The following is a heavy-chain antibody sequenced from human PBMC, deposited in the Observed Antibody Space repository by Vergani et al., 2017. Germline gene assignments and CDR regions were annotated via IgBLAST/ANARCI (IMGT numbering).Heavy chain of an antibody. Sequence: EVQLLESGGGLVQPGGSLRLSCAASGFTFSSYAMSWVRQAPGKGLEWVSAISGSGGSTYYADSVKGRFTISRDNSKNTLYLQMNSLRAEDTAVYYCAKDTARYCSSTSCYAPGGWFDPWGQGTLVTVSS. J-gene: IGHJ5*02. CDR2: ISGSGGST. V-gene: IGHV3-23*01. CDR1: GFTFSSYA. CDR3: AKDTARYCSSTSCYAPGGWFDP. D-gene: IGHD2-2*01.